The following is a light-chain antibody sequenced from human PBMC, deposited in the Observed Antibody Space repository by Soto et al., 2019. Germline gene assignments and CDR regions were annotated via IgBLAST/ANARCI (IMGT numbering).Light chain of an antibody. CDR1: QTVNNN. J-gene: IGKJ1*01. Sequence: EIVVTQSPGTLSLTPGERATLSCRASQTVNNNYVAWYQQKPGQAPRLLIFRASTRATGIPARLSGSGSGTEFTLTISSLQSEDFAVYYCQQYNNWPRTFGQGTKVDIK. CDR2: RAS. V-gene: IGKV3-15*01. CDR3: QQYNNWPRT.